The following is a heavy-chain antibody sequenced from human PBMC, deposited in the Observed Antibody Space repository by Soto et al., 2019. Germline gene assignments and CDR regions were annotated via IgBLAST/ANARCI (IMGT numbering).Heavy chain of an antibody. CDR3: ARETYYDFWSGPYYGMDV. Sequence: QVQLVESGGGVVQPGRSLRLSCAASGFTFSSYAMHWVRQAPGKGLEWVAVISYDGSNKYYADSVKGRFTISRDNSKNTLYLQMNSLRAEDTPVYYCARETYYDFWSGPYYGMDVWGQGTTVTVSS. D-gene: IGHD3-3*01. CDR2: ISYDGSNK. V-gene: IGHV3-30-3*01. CDR1: GFTFSSYA. J-gene: IGHJ6*02.